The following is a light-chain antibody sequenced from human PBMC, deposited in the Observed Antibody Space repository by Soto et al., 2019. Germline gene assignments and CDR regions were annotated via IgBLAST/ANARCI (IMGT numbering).Light chain of an antibody. CDR2: AAS. CDR1: QSISSY. V-gene: IGKV1-39*01. Sequence: DIQMTQSPSSLSASVGDRVTITCRASQSISSYLNWYQQKPGKAPKLLMYAASSLQSGVPSRFSGSGSGTDFTLTISSLQPEDCATYYCQQSYSTPPSFGQGTKLEIK. CDR3: QQSYSTPPS. J-gene: IGKJ2*01.